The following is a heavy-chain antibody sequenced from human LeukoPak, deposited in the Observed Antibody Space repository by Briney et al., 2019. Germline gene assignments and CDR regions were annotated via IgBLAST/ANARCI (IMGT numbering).Heavy chain of an antibody. CDR2: IYTSGST. V-gene: IGHV4-61*02. J-gene: IGHJ6*03. CDR1: GGSISSGSCY. CDR3: ARGEAAAGTYYYYYKDV. Sequence: KASETLSLTCTVSGGSISSGSCYWSWIRQPAGKGLEWIGRIYTSGSTNYNPSLKSRDSISVDQTQNQFSLELTSVTPPAPALSFWARGEAAAGTYYYYYKDVWGKGTTVTVSS. D-gene: IGHD6-13*01.